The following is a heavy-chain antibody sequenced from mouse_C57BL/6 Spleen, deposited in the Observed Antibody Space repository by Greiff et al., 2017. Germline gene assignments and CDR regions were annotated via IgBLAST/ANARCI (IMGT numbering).Heavy chain of an antibody. CDR3: ARGDGSSPFGY. D-gene: IGHD1-1*01. V-gene: IGHV1-12*01. CDR2: IYPGHGDT. CDR1: GYTFTSYN. Sequence: LQPSWAELVRPGASVQMSCKASGYTFTSYNMPWVKQTPRQGLEWIGAIYPGHGDTSYNQKFKGKATLTVDKSTSTAYMQLSSLTSEDSAVYFYARGDGSSPFGYWGQGTLVTVSA. J-gene: IGHJ3*02.